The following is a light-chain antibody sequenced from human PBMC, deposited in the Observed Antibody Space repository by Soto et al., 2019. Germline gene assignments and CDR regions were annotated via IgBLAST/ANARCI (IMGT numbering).Light chain of an antibody. V-gene: IGLV4-69*01. CDR3: QTWGSGIVV. Sequence: QSVLTQSPSASASLGASVKLTCTLSSGHSNYAIAWHQQQSEKGPRYLMKLNSDGSHSKGDGIPDRFSGSSSGAERYLTISSLQSEDEADYDCQTWGSGIVVFGGGTQLTVL. CDR1: SGHSNYA. J-gene: IGLJ2*01. CDR2: LNSDGSH.